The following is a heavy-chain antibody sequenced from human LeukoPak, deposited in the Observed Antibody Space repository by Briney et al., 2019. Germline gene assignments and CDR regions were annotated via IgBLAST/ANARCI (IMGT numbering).Heavy chain of an antibody. Sequence: SETLSPTCTVSGDSISSGSFCWSWIRQPAGKGLDWIGHIYTTGSTNYNPSLKSRVTISVDTSKNQFSLKLSSVTAADTAVYYCASGLYYFDYWGQGTLVTVSS. CDR3: ASGLYYFDY. CDR2: IYTTGST. J-gene: IGHJ4*02. V-gene: IGHV4-61*09. CDR1: GDSISSGSFC.